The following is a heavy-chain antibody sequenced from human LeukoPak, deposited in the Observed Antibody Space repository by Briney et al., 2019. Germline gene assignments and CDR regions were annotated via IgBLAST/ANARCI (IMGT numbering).Heavy chain of an antibody. D-gene: IGHD4-11*01. J-gene: IGHJ6*02. V-gene: IGHV3-74*01. Sequence: PGGSLRLSCAASGFTFGSYWMHWVRQAPGKGLVWVSRINNDESSTSYAESVKGRFTISRDNAKNTLYLQMNSLRAEDTAVYYCTRGFSNRYYYYGMDVWGQGTTVTVSS. CDR1: GFTFGSYW. CDR2: INNDESST. CDR3: TRGFSNRYYYYGMDV.